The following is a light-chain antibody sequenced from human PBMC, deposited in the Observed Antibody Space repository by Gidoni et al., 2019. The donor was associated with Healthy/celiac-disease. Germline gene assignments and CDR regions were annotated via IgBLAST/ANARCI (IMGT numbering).Light chain of an antibody. V-gene: IGKV1-9*01. Sequence: DIQLTKSPSFLSASVGDRVTITCRASQGISSYFAWYQQKPGKAPKLLIYAASTLQSGVPSRFSGSGSGTEFTLTISSLQPEDFATYSCQQLNSYPQWTFGQGTKLEIK. CDR3: QQLNSYPQWT. J-gene: IGKJ2*02. CDR1: QGISSY. CDR2: AAS.